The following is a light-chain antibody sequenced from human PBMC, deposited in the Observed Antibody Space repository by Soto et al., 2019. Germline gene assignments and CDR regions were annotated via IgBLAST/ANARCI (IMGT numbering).Light chain of an antibody. CDR2: ETS. CDR3: LLTYPGVGRV. CDR1: TGSVTSGHS. V-gene: IGLV7-46*01. J-gene: IGLJ2*01. Sequence: QAVVSQEPSLTVSPGGTVTLTCGSSTGSVTSGHSPYWFQQRPDQAPRTLIYETSNKHSWTPARFSGSLLGGKAALILSGAQPEDEADYYCLLTYPGVGRVFGGGTKVTVL.